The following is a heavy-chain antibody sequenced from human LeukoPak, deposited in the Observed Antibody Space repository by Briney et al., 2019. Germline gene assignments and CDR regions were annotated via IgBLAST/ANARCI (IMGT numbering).Heavy chain of an antibody. V-gene: IGHV3-23*01. J-gene: IGHJ4*02. CDR2: ISGSGGST. CDR3: AKPKYYDFWSGPTAGY. CDR1: GFTFSSYA. D-gene: IGHD3-3*01. Sequence: GGSLRLSCAASGFTFSSYAMSWVRQAPGKGLEWVSAISGSGGSTYYADSVKGRFTISRDNSKNTLYLQMNSLRAEDTAVYYCAKPKYYDFWSGPTAGYWGQGTLVTVSS.